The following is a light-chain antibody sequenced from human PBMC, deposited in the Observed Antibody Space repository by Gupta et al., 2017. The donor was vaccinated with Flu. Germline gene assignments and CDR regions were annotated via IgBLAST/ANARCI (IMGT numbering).Light chain of an antibody. CDR1: QSVLYRSNNKNY. J-gene: IGKJ2*01. V-gene: IGKV4-1*01. CDR2: WAS. CDR3: QQYNSSPYT. Sequence: EIVLTQSPDSLAVSLGARPTINCKSSQSVLYRSNNKNYLTWYQQKPGQPPKLLIYWASTRESGVPDRFSGGGSGTEFTLTINSLQAEEVAIYDCQQYNSSPYTFGQGTKLEIK.